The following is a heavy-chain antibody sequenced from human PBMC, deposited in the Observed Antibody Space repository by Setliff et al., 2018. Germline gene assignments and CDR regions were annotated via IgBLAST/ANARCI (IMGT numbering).Heavy chain of an antibody. CDR2: IYYSGST. D-gene: IGHD6-19*01. Sequence: SETLSLTCSVSGASISSDGYYWSWIRQYPGKGLDWIGYIYYSGSTYYNPSLKSRVTISLDTSENQFSLELTSVTAADTAVYYCARSRTIAVKGGVFAVWGRGTLVTVSS. CDR3: ARSRTIAVKGGVFAV. V-gene: IGHV4-31*03. J-gene: IGHJ2*01. CDR1: GASISSDGYY.